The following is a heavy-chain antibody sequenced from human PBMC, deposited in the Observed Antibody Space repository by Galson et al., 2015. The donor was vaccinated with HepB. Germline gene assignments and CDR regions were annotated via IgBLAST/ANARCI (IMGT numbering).Heavy chain of an antibody. CDR1: GFTVSSNY. Sequence: SLRLSCAASGFTVSSNYMSWVRQAPGKGLEWVSVIYSGGSTYYADSVKGRFTISRDNSKNTLYLQMNSLRAEDTAVYYCARGSSGWYDRDWFDPWGQGTLVTVSS. J-gene: IGHJ5*02. CDR3: ARGSSGWYDRDWFDP. D-gene: IGHD6-19*01. CDR2: IYSGGST. V-gene: IGHV3-66*01.